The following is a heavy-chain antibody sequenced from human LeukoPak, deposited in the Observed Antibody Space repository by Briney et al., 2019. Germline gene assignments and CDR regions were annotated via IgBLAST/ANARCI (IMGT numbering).Heavy chain of an antibody. CDR3: AKENIGAWYGMDV. J-gene: IGHJ6*02. Sequence: PGGSLRLSCAASGFTFSDYDMHWVRQAPGKGLEWVALISYDGSNKFYADSVKGRFTISRDTSKNTLFLQMSSLRAEDTAVYYCAKENIGAWYGMDVWGQGTTVTVSS. D-gene: IGHD2/OR15-2a*01. V-gene: IGHV3-30*18. CDR1: GFTFSDYD. CDR2: ISYDGSNK.